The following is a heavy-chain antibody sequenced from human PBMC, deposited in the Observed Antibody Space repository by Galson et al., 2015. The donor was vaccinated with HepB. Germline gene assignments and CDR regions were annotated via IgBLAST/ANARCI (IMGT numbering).Heavy chain of an antibody. D-gene: IGHD6-6*01. Sequence: SLRLSCAASGFTFSSYGMHWVRQAPGKGLEWVAVISYDGSNKYYADSVKGRFTISRDNSKNTLYLQMNSLRAEDTAAYYCAKDRGQLALDYWGQGTLVTVSS. CDR3: AKDRGQLALDY. CDR1: GFTFSSYG. CDR2: ISYDGSNK. V-gene: IGHV3-30*18. J-gene: IGHJ4*02.